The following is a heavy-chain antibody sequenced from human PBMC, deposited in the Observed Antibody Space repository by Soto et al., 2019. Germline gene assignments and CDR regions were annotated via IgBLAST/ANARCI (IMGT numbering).Heavy chain of an antibody. CDR1: GYTFATHW. CDR3: ARLELTGLDN. Sequence: GESLKISCKGSGYTFATHWIAWVRQMPGKGLEWMGIIYPGDSDTRYSPSFQGQVTISADKSFSTAYLQWSSLKASDTAIYFCARLELTGLDNWGHGTPVTVSS. J-gene: IGHJ4*01. CDR2: IYPGDSDT. D-gene: IGHD3-9*01. V-gene: IGHV5-51*01.